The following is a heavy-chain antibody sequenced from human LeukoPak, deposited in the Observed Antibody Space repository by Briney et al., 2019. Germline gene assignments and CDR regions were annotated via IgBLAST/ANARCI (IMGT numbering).Heavy chain of an antibody. CDR1: GFTFSSYA. CDR3: ARDRDGHYYDSSGPLDY. J-gene: IGHJ4*02. CDR2: ISSNGGST. D-gene: IGHD3-22*01. Sequence: GGSLRLSCAASGFTFSSYAMHWVRQAPGKGLEYVSAISSNGGSTYYANSVKGRFTISRDNSKNTLYLQMGSLRAEDMAVDYCARDRDGHYYDSSGPLDYWGQGTLVTVSS. V-gene: IGHV3-64*01.